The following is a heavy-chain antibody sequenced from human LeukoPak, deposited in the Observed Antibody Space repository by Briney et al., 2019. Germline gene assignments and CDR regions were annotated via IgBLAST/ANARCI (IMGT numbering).Heavy chain of an antibody. V-gene: IGHV1-2*02. CDR3: ARDKEQQQIYDY. D-gene: IGHD6-13*01. J-gene: IGHJ4*02. Sequence: ASVKVSCKASGYTFSGYYAHWVRQAPGQGLEWMGWINPDSGGTNYAQKFQGRVTMTRDTSISTAYMELSRLRSDDTAVYYCARDKEQQQIYDYWGQGTLVTVSS. CDR1: GYTFSGYY. CDR2: INPDSGGT.